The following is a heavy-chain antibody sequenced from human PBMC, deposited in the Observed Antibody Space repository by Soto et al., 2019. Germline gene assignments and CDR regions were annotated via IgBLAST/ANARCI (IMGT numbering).Heavy chain of an antibody. CDR2: IWYDGSNK. V-gene: IGHV3-33*01. D-gene: IGHD2-21*02. Sequence: GWSLRLSCAASGFTFSSYGMHWVRQAPGKGLEWVAVIWYDGSNKYYADSVKGRFTISRDNSKNTLYLQMNSLRAEDTAVYYCARTNCGGDCYSIIFDYWGQGTLVTVSS. CDR3: ARTNCGGDCYSIIFDY. J-gene: IGHJ4*02. CDR1: GFTFSSYG.